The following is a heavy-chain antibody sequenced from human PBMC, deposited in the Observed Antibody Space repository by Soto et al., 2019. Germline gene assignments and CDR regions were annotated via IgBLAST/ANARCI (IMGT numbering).Heavy chain of an antibody. Sequence: PGESLKISCNGSGYSFSSYWIVWVRQMPGKGLEWMGTIYPGDSDTRYSPSFQGQVTISADKSISTAYLQWNSLKASDTAMYFCARNKGYCSSISRYGMDVWGQGAAVTVSS. CDR1: GYSFSSYW. CDR3: ARNKGYCSSISRYGMDV. CDR2: IYPGDSDT. V-gene: IGHV5-51*01. J-gene: IGHJ6*02. D-gene: IGHD2-2*01.